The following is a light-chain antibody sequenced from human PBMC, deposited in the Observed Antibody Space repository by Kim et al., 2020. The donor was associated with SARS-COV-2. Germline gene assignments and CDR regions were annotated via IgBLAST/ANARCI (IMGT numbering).Light chain of an antibody. CDR1: KLGDKY. J-gene: IGLJ2*01. Sequence: SYELTQPPSVSVSPGQTASITCSGDKLGDKYAYWYQQKPGQSPVLVIYEDTKRPSGIPERFSASNSENTATLTISGTQAIDEADYYCQAWGTRTEVFGGG. CDR3: QAWGTRTEV. V-gene: IGLV3-1*01. CDR2: EDT.